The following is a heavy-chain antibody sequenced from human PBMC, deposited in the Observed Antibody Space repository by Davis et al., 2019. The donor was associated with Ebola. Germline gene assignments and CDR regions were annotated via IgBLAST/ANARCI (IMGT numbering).Heavy chain of an antibody. CDR3: ARSWLKSVSKEYYYYYYGMDV. CDR1: GGSISSYY. D-gene: IGHD2/OR15-2a*01. V-gene: IGHV4-59*01. J-gene: IGHJ6*02. Sequence: PSETLSLTCTVSGGSISSYYWSWIRQPPGKGLEWIGYIYYSGSTNYNPSLKSRVTISVDTSKNQFSLKLSSVTAADTAVYYCARSWLKSVSKEYYYYYYGMDVWGQGTTVTVSS. CDR2: IYYSGST.